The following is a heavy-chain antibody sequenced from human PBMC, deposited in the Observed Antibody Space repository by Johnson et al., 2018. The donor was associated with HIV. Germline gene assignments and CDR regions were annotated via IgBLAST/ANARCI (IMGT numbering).Heavy chain of an antibody. CDR3: ARGLGAAAGAFDI. CDR2: IRYDGSNK. Sequence: QVQLVESGGGVVQPGGSLRLSCAASGFTFSNYGMHWVRQAPGKGLEWVAFIRYDGSNKYYADSVKGRFTISRDNSKNTLYLQMNSLRVEDTAVDYWARGLGAAAGAFDIWGQGTMVTVSS. CDR1: GFTFSNYG. V-gene: IGHV3-30*02. D-gene: IGHD6-13*01. J-gene: IGHJ3*02.